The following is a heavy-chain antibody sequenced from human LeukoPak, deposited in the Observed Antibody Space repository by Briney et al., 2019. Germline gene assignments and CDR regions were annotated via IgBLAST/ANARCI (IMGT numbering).Heavy chain of an antibody. Sequence: GRSLRLSCAASGVTFSSYGMHWVRQAPGKGLEWVAVISSDGSNKHYADSVKGRFTISRDNSKNTLYLQMNSLRAEDTAVYYCAKDLTGVNYCLDQWGQGTLVTVSS. J-gene: IGHJ4*02. CDR1: GVTFSSYG. V-gene: IGHV3-30*18. D-gene: IGHD1-7*01. CDR3: AKDLTGVNYCLDQ. CDR2: ISSDGSNK.